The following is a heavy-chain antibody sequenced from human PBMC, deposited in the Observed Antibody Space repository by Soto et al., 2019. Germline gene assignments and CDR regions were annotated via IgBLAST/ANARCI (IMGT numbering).Heavy chain of an antibody. J-gene: IGHJ4*02. D-gene: IGHD4-17*01. V-gene: IGHV3-23*01. CDR3: AKERATTTAFDY. Sequence: PGGSLRLSCAASGFTFSRDGMSWVRRAPGKGLEWVSLITDNGGSTYYADSVKGRFTISGDNTKNTLFLQMNSLRAEDTAVYYCAKERATTTAFDYWGQGALVTVS. CDR1: GFTFSRDG. CDR2: ITDNGGST.